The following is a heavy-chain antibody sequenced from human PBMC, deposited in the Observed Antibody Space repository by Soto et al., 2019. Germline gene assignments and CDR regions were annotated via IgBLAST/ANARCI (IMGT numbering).Heavy chain of an antibody. Sequence: ETLSLTCRGFGGSMCRSYWSWIQQPPRKGVEGIGDIYYSGSTNYHPSLKSRVTLSVDTSKNQFSLKLSSVTAADTAGYYCAAGRGCYFRPFLFWGKGTTVTVSS. CDR2: IYYSGST. V-gene: IGHV4-59*01. CDR1: GGSMCRSY. D-gene: IGHD3-10*01. J-gene: IGHJ6*04. CDR3: AAGRGCYFRPFLF.